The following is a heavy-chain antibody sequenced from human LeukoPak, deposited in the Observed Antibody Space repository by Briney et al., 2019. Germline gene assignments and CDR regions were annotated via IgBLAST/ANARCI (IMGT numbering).Heavy chain of an antibody. J-gene: IGHJ4*02. Sequence: ASVKVSCKASGYSFTRYGITWVRQAPGQGLEWMGWIKNGKIKYAQKVQGRVTMTTETSTSTAYMELKSLRSDDTAVYYCARKWFGEISEFDSWGQGTLVTVSS. CDR1: GYSFTRYG. D-gene: IGHD3-10*01. CDR3: ARKWFGEISEFDS. V-gene: IGHV1-18*04. CDR2: IKNGKI.